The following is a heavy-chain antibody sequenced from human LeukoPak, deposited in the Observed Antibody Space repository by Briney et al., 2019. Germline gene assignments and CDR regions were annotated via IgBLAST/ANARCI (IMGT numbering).Heavy chain of an antibody. CDR3: ARSVSYMDV. CDR2: IRFDGDIK. Sequence: TGGPLRLSCAASGFRFSSYGMHWVRQAPGKGLEWVAFIRFDGDIKYYGEAVKGRFTISRNNAENKVFLQMDNLRAEDTAVYFCARSVSYMDVWGQGTTVTVSS. J-gene: IGHJ6*03. CDR1: GFRFSSYG. V-gene: IGHV3-33*08. D-gene: IGHD4-17*01.